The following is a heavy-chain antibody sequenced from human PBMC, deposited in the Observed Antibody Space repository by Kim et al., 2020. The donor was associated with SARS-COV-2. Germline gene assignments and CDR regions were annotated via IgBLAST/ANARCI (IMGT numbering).Heavy chain of an antibody. J-gene: IGHJ4*02. D-gene: IGHD6-19*01. V-gene: IGHV1-69*04. CDR3: ARDRTGAQWLVKYYVDY. CDR1: GGTFSSYA. CDR2: IIPILGIA. Sequence: SVKVSCKASGGTFSSYASSWVRQAPGQGLEWMGRIIPILGIANYAHKFQGRVTITADKSTSTDYMELSSLRSEDTAVYYCARDRTGAQWLVKYYVDYWGQGTLVTVSS.